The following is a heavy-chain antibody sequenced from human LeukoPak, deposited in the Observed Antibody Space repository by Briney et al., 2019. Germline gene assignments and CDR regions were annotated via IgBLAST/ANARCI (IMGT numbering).Heavy chain of an antibody. Sequence: SETLSLTCAVYGGSFSGYYWSWIRQPPGKGLEWIGEINHSGSTNYNPSLKSRVTISVDTSKNQFSLKLSSVTAADTAVYYCARGTDYWGQGTLVTVSS. V-gene: IGHV4-34*01. CDR2: INHSGST. CDR3: ARGTDY. J-gene: IGHJ4*02. CDR1: GGSFSGYY.